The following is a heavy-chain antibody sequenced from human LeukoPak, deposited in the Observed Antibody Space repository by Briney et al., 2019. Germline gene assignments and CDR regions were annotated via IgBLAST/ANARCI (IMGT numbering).Heavy chain of an antibody. CDR2: IYYSGST. Sequence: SETLSLTCTVSGGSISSGGYYWSWIRQHPGKGLEWIGYIYYSGSTYYNPSLKSRVTISVDTSKNQFSLKLSPVTAADTAVYYCARGEVYDAFDIWGQGTMVTVSS. CDR1: GGSISSGGYY. CDR3: ARGEVYDAFDI. D-gene: IGHD6-6*01. J-gene: IGHJ3*02. V-gene: IGHV4-31*03.